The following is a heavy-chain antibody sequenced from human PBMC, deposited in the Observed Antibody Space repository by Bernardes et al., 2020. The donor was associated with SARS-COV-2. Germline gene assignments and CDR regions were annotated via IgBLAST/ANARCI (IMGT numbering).Heavy chain of an antibody. V-gene: IGHV3-48*02. J-gene: IGHJ6*02. Sequence: GGSLRLSCAASGFSFSSYSMNWVRQAPGKGLEWVSDISSSSTTIHYADSVKGRFTISRDNAKNSLYLKMDSLRDEDTAVYYCTSYYDLDVWGQGTTVTVSS. CDR3: TSYYDLDV. CDR1: GFSFSSYS. CDR2: ISSSSTTI.